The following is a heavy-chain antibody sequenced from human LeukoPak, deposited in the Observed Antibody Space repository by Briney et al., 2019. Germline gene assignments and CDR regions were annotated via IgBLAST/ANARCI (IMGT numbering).Heavy chain of an antibody. V-gene: IGHV3-23*01. CDR3: ASLSSGSTRTRFDY. D-gene: IGHD6-19*01. CDR1: GFTFSSYA. Sequence: GGSLRLSCAASGFTFSSYAMSWVRQAPGKGLEWVSAISGSGGSTYYADSVKGRFTISRDNSKNTLYLQMNSLRAEDTAVYYCASLSSGSTRTRFDYWGQGTLVTVSS. J-gene: IGHJ4*02. CDR2: ISGSGGST.